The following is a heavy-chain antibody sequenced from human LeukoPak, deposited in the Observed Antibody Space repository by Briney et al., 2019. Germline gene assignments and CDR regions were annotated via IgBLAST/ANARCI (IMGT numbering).Heavy chain of an antibody. D-gene: IGHD6-13*01. Sequence: GSSVKVSCKASGGTFSSYAISWVRQAPGQGLEWMGRIIPILGIANYAQKFQGRVTITADKSTSTAYMELSSLRSEDTAVYYCARYRTGKAAANAFDIWGQGTMVTVSS. CDR3: ARYRTGKAAANAFDI. J-gene: IGHJ3*02. CDR2: IIPILGIA. CDR1: GGTFSSYA. V-gene: IGHV1-69*04.